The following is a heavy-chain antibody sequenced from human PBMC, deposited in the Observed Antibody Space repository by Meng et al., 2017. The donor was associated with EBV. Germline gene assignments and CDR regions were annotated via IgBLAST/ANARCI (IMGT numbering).Heavy chain of an antibody. Sequence: QVQLVQSGAEVKKPXASVKVSCKVSGYTLTELCMYWVRQAPGKGLEWMGGYDPEDGETIYALKFQGRVAMTEDTSTDTAYMELSSLRSEDTAVYYCMTRAHSSGYYYWGQGTMVTVSS. J-gene: IGHJ4*02. CDR3: MTRAHSSGYYY. CDR2: YDPEDGET. V-gene: IGHV1-24*01. CDR1: GYTLTELC. D-gene: IGHD3-22*01.